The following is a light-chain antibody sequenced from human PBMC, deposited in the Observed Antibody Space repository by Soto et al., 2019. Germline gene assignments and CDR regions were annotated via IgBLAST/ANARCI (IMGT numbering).Light chain of an antibody. J-gene: IGKJ1*01. CDR3: QQYGSSPA. CDR1: QSVSSSY. Sequence: RATLSCRASQSVSSSYLAWYQQKPGQAPRLLIYGASSRATGIPDRFSGSGSGTDLTLPMSRLGGEDFAADPCQQYGSSPALGQGTTGDIK. CDR2: GAS. V-gene: IGKV3-20*01.